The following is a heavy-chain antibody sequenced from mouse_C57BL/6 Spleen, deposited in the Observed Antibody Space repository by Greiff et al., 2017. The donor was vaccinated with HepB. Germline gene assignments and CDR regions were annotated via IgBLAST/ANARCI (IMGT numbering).Heavy chain of an antibody. CDR2: INPNNGGT. CDR1: GYTFTDYY. V-gene: IGHV1-26*01. Sequence: EVQLQQSGPELVKPGASVKISCKASGYTFTDYYMNWVKQSHGKSLEWIGDINPNNGGTSYNQKFKGKATLTVDKSSSTAYMELRSLTSEDSAVYYCARSKALYYYEDAMDYWGQGTSVTVSS. CDR3: ARSKALYYYEDAMDY. J-gene: IGHJ4*01. D-gene: IGHD1-1*01.